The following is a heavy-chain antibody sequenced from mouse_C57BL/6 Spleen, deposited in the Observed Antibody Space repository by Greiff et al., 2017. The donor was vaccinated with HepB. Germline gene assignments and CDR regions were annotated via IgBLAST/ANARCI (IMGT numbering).Heavy chain of an antibody. CDR3: ARVAPYYFDY. D-gene: IGHD1-1*01. V-gene: IGHV1-64*01. Sequence: QVQLQQPWAELVKPGASVKLSCKASGYTFTSYWMHWVKQRPGQGLEWIGMIHPNSGSTNYNEKFKSKATLTVDKSSSTAYMQLSSLTSEDSAVYYCARVAPYYFDYWGQGTTLTVSS. CDR2: IHPNSGST. J-gene: IGHJ2*01. CDR1: GYTFTSYW.